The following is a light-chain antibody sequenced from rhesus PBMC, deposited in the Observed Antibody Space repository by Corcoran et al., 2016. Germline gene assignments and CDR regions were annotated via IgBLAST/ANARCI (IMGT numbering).Light chain of an antibody. CDR2: GAS. Sequence: EIVMTQSPATLSLSPGERATLSCRASQSVSSRLAWYQQKPGQAPRPLIYGASSRATGIPDRFSGSGSGTDFTLTSSSLGPEDVAVYYCLQHSNWPYSFGQGTKVEIK. J-gene: IGKJ2*01. V-gene: IGKV3-24*01. CDR3: LQHSNWPYS. CDR1: QSVSSR.